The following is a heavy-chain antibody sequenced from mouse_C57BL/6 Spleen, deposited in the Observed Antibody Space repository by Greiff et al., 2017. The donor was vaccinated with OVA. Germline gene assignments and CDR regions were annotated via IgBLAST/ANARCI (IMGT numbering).Heavy chain of an antibody. D-gene: IGHD1-3*01. CDR2: INPGSGGT. Sequence: QVQLKESGAELVRPGTSVKVSCKASGYAFTNYLIEWVKQRPGQGLEWIGVINPGSGGTNYNEKFKGKATLTADKSSSTAYMQLSSLTSEDSAVYFCARKDNYDAMDYWGQGTSVTVSS. J-gene: IGHJ4*01. V-gene: IGHV1-54*01. CDR1: GYAFTNYL. CDR3: ARKDNYDAMDY.